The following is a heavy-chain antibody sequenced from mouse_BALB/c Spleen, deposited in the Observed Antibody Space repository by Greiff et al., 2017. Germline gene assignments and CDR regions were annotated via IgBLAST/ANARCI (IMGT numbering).Heavy chain of an antibody. CDR1: GYTFTSYW. CDR2: IYPGDGDT. V-gene: IGHV1-87*01. Sequence: QVQLQQSGAELARPGASVNLSCKASGYTFTSYWMQWVKQRPGQGLEWIGAIYPGDGDTRYTQKFKGKATLTADKSSSTAYMQLSSLASEDSAVYYCARYDYAMDYWGQGTSVTVSS. D-gene: IGHD2-14*01. J-gene: IGHJ4*01. CDR3: ARYDYAMDY.